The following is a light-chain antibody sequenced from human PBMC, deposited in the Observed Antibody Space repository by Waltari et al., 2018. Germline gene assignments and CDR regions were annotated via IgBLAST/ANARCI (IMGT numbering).Light chain of an antibody. CDR2: AAS. CDR3: QKYHRAPRT. CDR1: QGISNF. Sequence: DIQMTQSPSSLSASVGDRVTISCRASQGISNFLAWYQQKPGKPPTLLIYAASNLQPGVPSRFSGSGSGTDFTLTITSLQPDDVATYYCQKYHRAPRTFGQGTKVEIK. V-gene: IGKV1-27*01. J-gene: IGKJ1*01.